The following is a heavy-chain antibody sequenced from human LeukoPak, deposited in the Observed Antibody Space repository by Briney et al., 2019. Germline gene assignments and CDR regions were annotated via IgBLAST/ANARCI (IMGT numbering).Heavy chain of an antibody. V-gene: IGHV3-48*03. CDR1: GFTFSSYE. Sequence: GGSLRLSCGASGFTFSSYEMNWVRQAPGKGLEWVSYISSSGRTIYYADSVKGRFTISRDNAKNSLYLQMNSLRAEDTAVYYCARGQLWIDYWGRETLVTVSS. D-gene: IGHD3-10*01. J-gene: IGHJ4*02. CDR2: ISSSGRTI. CDR3: ARGQLWIDY.